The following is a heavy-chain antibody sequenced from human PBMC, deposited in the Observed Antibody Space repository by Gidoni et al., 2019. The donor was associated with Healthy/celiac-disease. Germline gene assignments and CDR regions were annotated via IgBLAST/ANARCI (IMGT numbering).Heavy chain of an antibody. CDR2: IDPSDSYT. D-gene: IGHD2-2*01. CDR3: ATPLGYCSSTSCYSFDY. J-gene: IGHJ4*02. V-gene: IGHV5-10-1*01. Sequence: EWMGRIDPSDSYTNYSPSFQGHVTISADKSISTAYLQWSSLKASDTAMYYCATPLGYCSSTSCYSFDYWGQGTLVTVSS.